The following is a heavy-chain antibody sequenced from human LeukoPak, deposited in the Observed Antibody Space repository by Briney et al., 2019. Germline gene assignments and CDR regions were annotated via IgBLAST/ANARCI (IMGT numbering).Heavy chain of an antibody. CDR1: SDSISSYY. CDR3: ARLSPLTGAYYYMDV. D-gene: IGHD7-27*01. V-gene: IGHV4-59*01. CDR2: IYYSGST. J-gene: IGHJ6*03. Sequence: SETLSLTCTVSSDSISSYYWSWIRQPPGEGLERIGYIYYSGSTNYDPSLKSRVTISVDTSKNQFSLKLSSVTAADTAVYYCARLSPLTGAYYYMDVWGKGTTVTVFS.